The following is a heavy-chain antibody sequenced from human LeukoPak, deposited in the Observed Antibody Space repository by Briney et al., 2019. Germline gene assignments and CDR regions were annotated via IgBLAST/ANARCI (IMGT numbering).Heavy chain of an antibody. D-gene: IGHD4-17*01. V-gene: IGHV1-2*02. J-gene: IGHJ4*02. Sequence: ASVKVTRKASGYTFTGCYMHWVRQAPGQGLEWMGWINPNSGGTNYAQKFQGRVTMTRDTSISTAYMELSRLRSDDTAVYYCARAGTTVTILFDYWGQGTLVTASS. CDR1: GYTFTGCY. CDR3: ARAGTTVTILFDY. CDR2: INPNSGGT.